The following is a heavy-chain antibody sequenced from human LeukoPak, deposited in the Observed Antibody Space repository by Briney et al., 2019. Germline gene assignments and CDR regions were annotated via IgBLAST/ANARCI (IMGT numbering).Heavy chain of an antibody. CDR3: ARGPYGSSGYYYSFDH. D-gene: IGHD3-22*01. CDR1: GGTFSSYA. V-gene: IGHV1-69*05. Sequence: SVKVSCKASGGTFSSYAISWVRQAPGQGLEWMGGIIPIFGTANYAQKFQGRVTITTDESTSTAYMELSSLRSEDTAVYYCARGPYGSSGYYYSFDHWGQGTLVTVSS. J-gene: IGHJ4*02. CDR2: IIPIFGTA.